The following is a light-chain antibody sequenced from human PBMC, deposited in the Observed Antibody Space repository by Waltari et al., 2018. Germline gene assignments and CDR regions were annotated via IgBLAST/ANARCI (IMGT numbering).Light chain of an antibody. Sequence: EVVMTQSPATLSVSPGERVTLSCRASQSVNRFVAGYQQKPGQAPRLLIYGASTRATGIPARFSGSGSGTEFTLTISSLQSEDFAVYYCQQYNDWPPLTFGGGTKLEIK. CDR3: QQYNDWPPLT. CDR1: QSVNRF. J-gene: IGKJ4*01. CDR2: GAS. V-gene: IGKV3-15*01.